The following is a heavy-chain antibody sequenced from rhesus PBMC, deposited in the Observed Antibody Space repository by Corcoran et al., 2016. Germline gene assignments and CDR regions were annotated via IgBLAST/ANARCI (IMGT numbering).Heavy chain of an antibody. CDR2: IYWDDDK. J-gene: IGHJ4*01. CDR3: ARKSRGDSGYSNYFDY. D-gene: IGHD3-28*01. Sequence: QVTLKESGPALVKPTQTLTLTCTFSGFSISTSGMGVGWIRQPPGKALEWLALIYWDDDKYYSTSLKSRLTSSKDTSKNQVVLTMTNMDPVDTATYYCARKSRGDSGYSNYFDYWGQGVLVTVSS. V-gene: IGHV2-174*01. CDR1: GFSISTSGMG.